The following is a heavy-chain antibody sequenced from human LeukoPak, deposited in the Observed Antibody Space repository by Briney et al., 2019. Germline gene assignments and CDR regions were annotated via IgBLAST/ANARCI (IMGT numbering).Heavy chain of an antibody. CDR3: ARVRITMVRGGMDV. CDR1: GYIFAGYY. V-gene: IGHV1-2*02. D-gene: IGHD3-10*01. J-gene: IGHJ6*02. CDR2: INPNSGGT. Sequence: ASVKVSCKASGYIFAGYYMHWVRQAPGQGLEWMGWINPNSGGTDYAQKFQGRVIMTTDTSISTVYMEVSRLRSDDTAVYYCARVRITMVRGGMDVWGQGTTVTVSS.